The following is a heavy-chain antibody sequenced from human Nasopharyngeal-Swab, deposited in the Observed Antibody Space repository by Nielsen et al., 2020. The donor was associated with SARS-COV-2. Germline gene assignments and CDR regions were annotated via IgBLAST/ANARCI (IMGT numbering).Heavy chain of an antibody. J-gene: IGHJ6*02. V-gene: IGHV3-23*01. D-gene: IGHD2-21*01. CDR3: AKAPYLRGLDV. CDR1: GFTFNNYN. Sequence: GGSLRLSCEASGFTFNNYNFNWVRRAPGKGLEWVSIISGSGDTTYYADSVNDRFTISRDNSKNTLYLQVDSLRVEDTALYYCAKAPYLRGLDVWGQGTTVPSP. CDR2: ISGSGDTT.